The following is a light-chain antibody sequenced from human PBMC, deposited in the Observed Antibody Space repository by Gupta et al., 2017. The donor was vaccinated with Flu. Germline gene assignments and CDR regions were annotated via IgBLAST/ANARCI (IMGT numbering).Light chain of an antibody. CDR2: WAS. CDR1: QSVLYSSNNKNY. Sequence: DIVITHSPHSLTVPLGERVTINCRSSQSVLYSSNNKNYLAWYQQRPVQPPKLLIYWASTRESGVFDRFSGSGSGTDFTLTISSRQAEDVAVYYCQEYYSTPPYSFGQGTKLEIK. J-gene: IGKJ2*03. CDR3: QEYYSTPPYS. V-gene: IGKV4-1*01.